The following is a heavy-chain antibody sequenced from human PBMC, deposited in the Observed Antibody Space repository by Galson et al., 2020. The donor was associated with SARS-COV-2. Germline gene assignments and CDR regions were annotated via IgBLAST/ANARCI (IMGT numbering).Heavy chain of an antibody. CDR2: ISSRDSYR. CDR1: GFSFRDYY. V-gene: IGHV3-11*06. CDR3: AREGYCSSTDCSTTNAFDM. Sequence: GGSLRLSCAASGFSFRDYYMSWIRQAPGKGLEWISYISSRDSYRAYADSVKGRFTIFRDNAENSLYLQMNGLRDEDTAVYYCAREGYCSSTDCSTTNAFDMWGQGTMVTVSS. D-gene: IGHD2-2*01. J-gene: IGHJ3*02.